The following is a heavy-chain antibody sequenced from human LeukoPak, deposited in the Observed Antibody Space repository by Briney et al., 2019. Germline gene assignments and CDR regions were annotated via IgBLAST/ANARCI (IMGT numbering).Heavy chain of an antibody. Sequence: GGSLRLSCAASGFTFSSYAMSWVRQAPGKGLEWVSAISGSGGSTYYADSVKGRFTISRDNSKNTLYLQMNSLRAEDTAVYCCAKDQQYYYGSGSYYRYWGQGTLVTVSS. CDR2: ISGSGGST. J-gene: IGHJ4*02. V-gene: IGHV3-23*01. CDR1: GFTFSSYA. D-gene: IGHD3-10*01. CDR3: AKDQQYYYGSGSYYRY.